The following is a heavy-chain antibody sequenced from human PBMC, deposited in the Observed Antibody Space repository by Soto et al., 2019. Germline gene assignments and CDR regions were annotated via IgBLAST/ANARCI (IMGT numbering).Heavy chain of an antibody. V-gene: IGHV3-11*06. CDR2: IGGSRSYT. Sequence: PGGSLRLSCAASGFAFSDYYMSWIRQAPGKGLEWLSYIGGSRSYTYYVDSVKGRFTISRDNARNSLYLQMNSLRADDTAVYFCARGESSSCPFCAFDVWGQGTMVTVSS. J-gene: IGHJ3*01. CDR3: ARGESSSCPFCAFDV. CDR1: GFAFSDYY. D-gene: IGHD6-13*01.